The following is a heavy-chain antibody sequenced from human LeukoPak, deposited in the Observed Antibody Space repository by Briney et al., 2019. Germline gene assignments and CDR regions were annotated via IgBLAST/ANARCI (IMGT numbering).Heavy chain of an antibody. Sequence: SQTLSLTCTVSGGSISSGSYYLSWIRQPAGKGLEWIGRIYTSGSTNYNPSLKSRVNISVDTSKNQFSLKLSSVTAADTAVYYCARDFGGPGGWLADYWGQGTLVTVSS. CDR1: GGSISSGSYY. D-gene: IGHD3-16*01. V-gene: IGHV4-61*02. CDR3: ARDFGGPGGWLADY. CDR2: IYTSGST. J-gene: IGHJ4*02.